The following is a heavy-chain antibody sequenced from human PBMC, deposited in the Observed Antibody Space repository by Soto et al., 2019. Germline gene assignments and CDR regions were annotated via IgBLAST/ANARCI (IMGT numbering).Heavy chain of an antibody. D-gene: IGHD2-8*02. CDR1: GGSFSGYY. Sequence: PLETLSLTCAVYGGSFSGYYWTWISQPPGTGLEWIGEINHSGSTNYNPSLKSRVTISVDTSKNQFSLKLTSVTAADTAVYYCARDKITGLFDYWGQGTLVTVSS. V-gene: IGHV4-34*01. J-gene: IGHJ4*02. CDR2: INHSGST. CDR3: ARDKITGLFDY.